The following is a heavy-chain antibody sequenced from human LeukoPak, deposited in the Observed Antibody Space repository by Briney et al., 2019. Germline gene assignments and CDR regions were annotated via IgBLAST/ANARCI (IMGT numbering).Heavy chain of an antibody. D-gene: IGHD4-17*01. V-gene: IGHV4-39*01. CDR1: GGSISGSPYY. CDR3: ARGGDYWNWFDP. Sequence: PSETLSLSCTVSGGSISGSPYYWGWIRQPPGQGLEWIGSIYYGGTTYYNPSLKSRATISVDTSKNQYSLKLSSVTAADTAVYYCARGGDYWNWFDPWGQGTLVTVSS. J-gene: IGHJ5*02. CDR2: IYYGGTT.